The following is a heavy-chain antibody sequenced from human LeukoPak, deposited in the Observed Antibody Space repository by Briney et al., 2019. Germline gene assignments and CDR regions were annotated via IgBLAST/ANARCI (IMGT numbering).Heavy chain of an antibody. CDR3: ARVAGGGYDFWSGAYYYYYYMDV. Sequence: ASVKVSCKASGYTFTSYAMNWVRQAPGQGLEWMGWINTNTGNPTYAQGFTGRFVFSLDTSVSMAYLQISSLKAEDTAVYYCARVAGGGYDFWSGAYYYYYYMDVWGKGTTVTVSS. J-gene: IGHJ6*03. CDR1: GYTFTSYA. V-gene: IGHV7-4-1*04. D-gene: IGHD3-3*01. CDR2: INTNTGNP.